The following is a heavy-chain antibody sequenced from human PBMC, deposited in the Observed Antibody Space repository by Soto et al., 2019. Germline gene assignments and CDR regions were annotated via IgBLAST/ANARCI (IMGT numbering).Heavy chain of an antibody. J-gene: IGHJ4*02. D-gene: IGHD1-26*01. CDR2: IKQDGSEK. Sequence: LRRSCAASGFTFSSYWMSWVRQAPGKGLEWVANIKQDGSEKYYVDSVKGRFTISRDNAKDSLYLQMNSLRAEDTAVYYCARVYSGSLLGYWGQGTLVTVSS. CDR1: GFTFSSYW. CDR3: ARVYSGSLLGY. V-gene: IGHV3-7*01.